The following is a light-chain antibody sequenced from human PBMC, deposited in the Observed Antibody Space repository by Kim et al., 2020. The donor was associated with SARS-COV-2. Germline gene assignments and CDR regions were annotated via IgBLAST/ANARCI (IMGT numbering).Light chain of an antibody. Sequence: GQRVTISGTGSSSNNGSKYVYWYQQHPGTAPKLLIYRNKQRPSGVPDRFSGSKSGTSASLAISGRRAEDEADYYCAAWDDSMSGVVFGGGTQLTVL. CDR2: RNK. V-gene: IGLV1-47*01. J-gene: IGLJ2*01. CDR3: AAWDDSMSGVV. CDR1: SSNNGSKY.